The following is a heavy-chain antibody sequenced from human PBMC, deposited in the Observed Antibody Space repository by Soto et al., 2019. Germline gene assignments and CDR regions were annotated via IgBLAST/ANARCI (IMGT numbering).Heavy chain of an antibody. CDR2: ISYDGSNK. V-gene: IGHV3-30*18. CDR1: GFTFSSYG. D-gene: IGHD4-17*01. J-gene: IGHJ4*02. CDR3: AKVYGDYFRGGPLDY. Sequence: QVQLVESGGGVVQPGRSLRLSCAASGFTFSSYGMHWVRQAPGKGLEWVAVISYDGSNKYYADSVKGRFTISRDNSKNTLYLQMNSLRAEDTAVYYCAKVYGDYFRGGPLDYWGQGTLVTVSS.